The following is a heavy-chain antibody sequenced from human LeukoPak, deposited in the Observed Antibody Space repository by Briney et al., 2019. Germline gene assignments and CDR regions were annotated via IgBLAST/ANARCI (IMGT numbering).Heavy chain of an antibody. J-gene: IGHJ4*02. CDR3: ARTPRYSGYEQNNDY. CDR2: ISAYNGKT. CDR1: GYTFSSYG. Sequence: GASVKVSCKASGYTFSSYGISWVRQAPGQGLEWMGWISAYNGKTDYAQKLQGRVTMTTDTSTTTAYMEPRSLTSDDTAVYYCARTPRYSGYEQNNDYWGQGTLVTVSS. D-gene: IGHD5-12*01. V-gene: IGHV1-18*01.